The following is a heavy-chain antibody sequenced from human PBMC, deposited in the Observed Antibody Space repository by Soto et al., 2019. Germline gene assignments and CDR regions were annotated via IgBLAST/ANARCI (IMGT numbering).Heavy chain of an antibody. CDR3: ARGASSSWTSLDY. CDR2: INAGNGDT. V-gene: IGHV1-3*01. Sequence: ASVKVSCKASGYTFTTYAMFWVRQAPGQRLEWMGWINAGNGDTKYSQKFQGRVTITRDTFATTAYMELSSLTSEDTAVYYCARGASSSWTSLDYWGQGTLVTVSS. CDR1: GYTFTTYA. D-gene: IGHD6-13*01. J-gene: IGHJ4*02.